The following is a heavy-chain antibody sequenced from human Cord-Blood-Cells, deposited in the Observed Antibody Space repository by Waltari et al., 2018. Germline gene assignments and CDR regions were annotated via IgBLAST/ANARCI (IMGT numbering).Heavy chain of an antibody. J-gene: IGHJ2*01. V-gene: IGHV4-4*07. Sequence: QVQLQESGPGLVKPSETLSLTCPVSGGPISSYYWSWIRQPAGKGLEWIGRIYTSGSTNYNPSLKSRVTMSVDTSKNQFSLKLSSVTAADTAVYYCATKVGNWGGSYWYFDLWGRGTLVTVSS. CDR1: GGPISSYY. CDR2: IYTSGST. D-gene: IGHD7-27*01. CDR3: ATKVGNWGGSYWYFDL.